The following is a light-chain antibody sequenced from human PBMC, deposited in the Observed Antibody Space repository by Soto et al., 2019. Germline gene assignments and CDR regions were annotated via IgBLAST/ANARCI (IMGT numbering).Light chain of an antibody. J-gene: IGKJ2*01. V-gene: IGKV3-15*01. CDR2: GAS. CDR1: QIVGSN. CDR3: QRYSTLPQP. Sequence: QCALKLPESPGARAPLSCMATQIVGSNVAWNQQNPGQAPMLLIDGASTRATGIPARFSGSGSGTELTLTISRRHSDDFTVYWRQRYSTLPQPFGQGTKV.